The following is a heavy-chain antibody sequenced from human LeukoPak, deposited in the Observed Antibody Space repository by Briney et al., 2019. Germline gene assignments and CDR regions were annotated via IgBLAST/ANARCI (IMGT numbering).Heavy chain of an antibody. Sequence: PSETLSLTCTVSGGSISSSSYYWGWIRQPPGQGLEWIGSIYYSGSTYYNPSLKSRVTISVDTSKNQFSLKLSSVTAADTAVYYCARDGGSGSYSAFDIWGQGTMVTVSS. D-gene: IGHD3-10*01. CDR3: ARDGGSGSYSAFDI. CDR1: GGSISSSSYY. V-gene: IGHV4-39*02. J-gene: IGHJ3*02. CDR2: IYYSGST.